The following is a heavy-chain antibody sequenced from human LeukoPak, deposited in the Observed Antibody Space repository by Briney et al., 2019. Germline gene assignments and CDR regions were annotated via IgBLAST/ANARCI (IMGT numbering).Heavy chain of an antibody. Sequence: GGSLRLSCAASGFTFSNYWMHWVRQAPGKGLEWVAVISYDGSNKYYADSVKGRFTISRDNSKNTLYLQMNSLRAEDTAVYYCAKDHGRYKPYQTFDIWGQGTMVTVSS. J-gene: IGHJ3*02. CDR3: AKDHGRYKPYQTFDI. CDR1: GFTFSNYW. CDR2: ISYDGSNK. D-gene: IGHD3-9*01. V-gene: IGHV3-30*18.